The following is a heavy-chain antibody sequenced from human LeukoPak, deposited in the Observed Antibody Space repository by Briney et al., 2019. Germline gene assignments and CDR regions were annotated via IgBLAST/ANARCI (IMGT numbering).Heavy chain of an antibody. V-gene: IGHV1-46*01. Sequence: ASVTVSCTTSGYIFITHYMYWVSQAPGQGLEWMGVINPNGGTTNYPQKFQGRVTMTTDSSTSTVYMELSSLTSEDTALYYCGRGNYYDSSAYYLDYWGQGTLVTVSS. CDR2: INPNGGTT. J-gene: IGHJ4*02. CDR1: GYIFITHY. CDR3: GRGNYYDSSAYYLDY. D-gene: IGHD3-22*01.